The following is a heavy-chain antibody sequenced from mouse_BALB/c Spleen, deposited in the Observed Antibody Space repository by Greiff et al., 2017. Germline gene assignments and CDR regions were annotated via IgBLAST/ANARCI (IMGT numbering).Heavy chain of an antibody. J-gene: IGHJ4*01. CDR3: ARQPMDY. Sequence: EVQLVESGAGLVKPGGSLKLSCAASGFTFSSYTMSWVRQTPGKRLEWVATISSGGGNTYYPESVKGRFTNSRDNAKNNLYLQMSSLRAEDSALFYCARQPMDYWGQGTSVTVSS. V-gene: IGHV5-9*03. CDR1: GFTFSSYT. CDR2: ISSGGGNT.